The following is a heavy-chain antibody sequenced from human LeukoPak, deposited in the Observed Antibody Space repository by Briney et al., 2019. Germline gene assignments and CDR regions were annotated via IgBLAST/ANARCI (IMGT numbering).Heavy chain of an antibody. CDR2: IDYSGST. CDR1: GGSISSGGDY. J-gene: IGHJ4*02. V-gene: IGHV4-31*03. Sequence: PSQTLSLTCTVSGGSISSGGDYWGWLPQHPGKGLEWIGYIDYSGSTYLNSSLESRVSISVDTSKNQFSLKLSSVTAADTAVYYCARQYYYDSSGYYYFDSWGQGTLVTVSS. CDR3: ARQYYYDSSGYYYFDS. D-gene: IGHD3-22*01.